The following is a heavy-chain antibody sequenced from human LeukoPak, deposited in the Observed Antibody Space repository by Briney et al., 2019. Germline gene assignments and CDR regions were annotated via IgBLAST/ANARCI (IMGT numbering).Heavy chain of an antibody. CDR1: GFTFSDYY. V-gene: IGHV3-11*04. CDR3: ARDHEPAHFDY. CDR2: ISSSGSTI. Sequence: GGSLRLSCVASGFTFSDYYMSWIRQAPGKGLEWVSYISSSGSTIYYADSVKGRFTISRDNAKNSLYLQMNSLRAEDTAVYYCARDHEPAHFDYWGQGTLVTVSS. J-gene: IGHJ4*02.